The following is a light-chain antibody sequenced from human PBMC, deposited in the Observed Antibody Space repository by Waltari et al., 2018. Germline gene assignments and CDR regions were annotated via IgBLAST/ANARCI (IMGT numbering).Light chain of an antibody. Sequence: AIQMTQSPSSLSASVVDRVTITCRASQGIRNDLGWYQQKPGKAPKPLIYAASSLQSGVPSRFSGSGSGTDFTLTISSLQPEDFATHYCLQDYNYPRTFGQGTKVEIK. CDR3: LQDYNYPRT. J-gene: IGKJ1*01. CDR2: AAS. CDR1: QGIRND. V-gene: IGKV1-6*01.